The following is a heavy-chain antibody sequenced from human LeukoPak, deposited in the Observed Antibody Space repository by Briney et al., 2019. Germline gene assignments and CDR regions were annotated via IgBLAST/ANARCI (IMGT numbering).Heavy chain of an antibody. D-gene: IGHD6-13*01. V-gene: IGHV4-34*01. CDR2: INHSGST. CDR3: ARRATALDY. J-gene: IGHJ4*02. CDR1: GGSFSGYY. Sequence: SETLSLTCAVYGGSFSGYYWSWIRQPPGKGLEWIGEINHSGSTNYNPSLKSRVTISVDTSKNQFSLKLSSVTAADTAVYYCARRATALDYWGQGTLVTVSS.